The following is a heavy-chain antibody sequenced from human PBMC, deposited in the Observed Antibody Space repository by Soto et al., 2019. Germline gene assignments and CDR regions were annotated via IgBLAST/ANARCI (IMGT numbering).Heavy chain of an antibody. V-gene: IGHV3-23*01. CDR1: GFTFSAYA. D-gene: IGHD3-10*01. CDR3: AKSLTNLRFYYLFDF. CDR2: VTGTGGST. J-gene: IGHJ4*02. Sequence: PGGSLRLSCAASGFTFSAYAMTWVRQAPGKGLEWASTVTGTGGSTFYADSVKGRFTISRDNSMSTLYLQMNSLRAEDTALYYCAKSLTNLRFYYLFDFWGRGTLVTVSS.